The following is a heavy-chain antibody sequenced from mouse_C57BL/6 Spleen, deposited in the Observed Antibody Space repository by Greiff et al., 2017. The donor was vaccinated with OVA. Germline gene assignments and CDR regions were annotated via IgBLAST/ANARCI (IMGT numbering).Heavy chain of an antibody. D-gene: IGHD1-3*01. Sequence: EVQLVESGGGLVKPGGSLKLSCAASGFTFSSYTMSWVRQTPEKWLEWVATISGGGGNTYYPDSVKGRFTISRDNAENTLYMQMSSLRSEDTAVYYCARQIISNYLDYWGQGTTLTVSS. V-gene: IGHV5-9*04. CDR2: ISGGGGNT. CDR1: GFTFSSYT. J-gene: IGHJ2*01. CDR3: ARQIISNYLDY.